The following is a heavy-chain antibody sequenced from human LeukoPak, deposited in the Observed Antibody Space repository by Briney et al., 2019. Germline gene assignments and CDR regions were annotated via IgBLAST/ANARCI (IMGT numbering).Heavy chain of an antibody. D-gene: IGHD3-9*01. V-gene: IGHV3-30*04. CDR2: ISYDGSNK. CDR1: GFTFSSYA. J-gene: IGHJ4*02. CDR3: ARVVLRYFDWLSLDY. Sequence: GGSLRLSCAASGFTFSSYAMHWVRQAPGKGLEWVAVISYDGSNKYYADSVKGRFTISRDNSKNTLYLQMNSLRAEDTAVYYCARVVLRYFDWLSLDYWGQGTLVTVSS.